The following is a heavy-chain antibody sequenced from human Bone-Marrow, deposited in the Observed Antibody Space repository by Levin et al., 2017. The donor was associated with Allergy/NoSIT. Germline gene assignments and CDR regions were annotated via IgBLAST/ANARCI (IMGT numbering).Heavy chain of an antibody. CDR2: IYPDDSDT. CDR1: GYSFTSQW. J-gene: IGHJ4*02. Sequence: GESLKISCKASGYSFTSQWIGWVRQMPGKGLEWMGIIYPDDSDTRYSPSFQGQVTISADKSINTAYLEWSGLKASDTAMYYCARLTLGNEWELPPFDYWGQGTQVTVSS. V-gene: IGHV5-51*01. CDR3: ARLTLGNEWELPPFDY. D-gene: IGHD1-26*01.